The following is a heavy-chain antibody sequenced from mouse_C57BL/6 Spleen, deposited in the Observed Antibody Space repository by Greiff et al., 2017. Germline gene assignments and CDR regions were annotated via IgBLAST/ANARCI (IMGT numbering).Heavy chain of an antibody. Sequence: QVQLKASGAELARPGASVKLSCKASGYTFTSYGISWVKQRTGQGLEWIGEIYPRSGNTYYNEKFKGKATLTADKSSSTAYMELRSLTSEDSAVYFCARYYGSSRYYAMDYWGQGTSVTVSS. CDR1: GYTFTSYG. CDR3: ARYYGSSRYYAMDY. D-gene: IGHD1-1*01. CDR2: IYPRSGNT. J-gene: IGHJ4*01. V-gene: IGHV1-81*01.